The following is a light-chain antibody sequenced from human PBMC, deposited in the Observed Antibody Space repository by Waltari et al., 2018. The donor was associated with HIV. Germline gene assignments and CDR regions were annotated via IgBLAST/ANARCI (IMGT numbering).Light chain of an antibody. CDR3: QSADSSGTWV. V-gene: IGLV3-25*03. CDR1: ALPKQY. J-gene: IGLJ3*02. Sequence: SGDALPKQYAYWYHQKPGQAPVLVIYKDTERPSGIPERFSGSSSGTTVTLTISGVQAEDEADYYCQSADSSGTWVFGGGTKLTVL. CDR2: KDT.